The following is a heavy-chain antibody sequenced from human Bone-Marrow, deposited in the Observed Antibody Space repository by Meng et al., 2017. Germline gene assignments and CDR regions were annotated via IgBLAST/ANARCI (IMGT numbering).Heavy chain of an antibody. J-gene: IGHJ4*02. CDR1: GFTFSSYS. CDR3: AKGGVAQGRGY. Sequence: GGSLRLSCAASGFTFSSYSMNWVRQAPGKGLEWVSSISSSSSYIYYADSVKGRFTISRDNAKNSLYLQMNSLRAEDTAVYYCAKGGVAQGRGYWGQGTLVTVSS. CDR2: ISSSSSYI. V-gene: IGHV3-21*01. D-gene: IGHD3-10*01.